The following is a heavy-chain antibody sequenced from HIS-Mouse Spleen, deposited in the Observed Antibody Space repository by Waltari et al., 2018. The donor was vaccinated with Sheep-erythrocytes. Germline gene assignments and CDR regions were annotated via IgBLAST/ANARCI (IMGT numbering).Heavy chain of an antibody. CDR3: ARVASGATFDY. D-gene: IGHD1-26*01. CDR1: GFTFSSYS. CDR2: ISSSSSYI. V-gene: IGHV3-21*01. Sequence: EVQLVESGGGLVKPGGSLRLSCGASGFTFSSYSLNWVRQAPGKGLGWVSSISSSSSYIYYADSVKGRFTISRDNAKNSLYLQMNSLRAEDTAVYYCARVASGATFDYWGQGTLVTVSS. J-gene: IGHJ4*02.